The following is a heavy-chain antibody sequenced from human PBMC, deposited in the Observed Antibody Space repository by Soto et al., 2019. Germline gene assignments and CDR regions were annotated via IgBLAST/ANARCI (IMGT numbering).Heavy chain of an antibody. Sequence: SETLSLPYIVSAGFLTPCYWLWFRHLPEKGLAWIAYTSYTGNTNYNPSFQSRVTISLDTSENQLSLQMTSMTAADTAVYFCTRFGIIYGDSRNIDFWRPGTL. D-gene: IGHD4-17*01. J-gene: IGHJ4*02. CDR3: TRFGIIYGDSRNIDF. CDR2: TSYTGNT. CDR1: AGFLTPCY. V-gene: IGHV4-59*01.